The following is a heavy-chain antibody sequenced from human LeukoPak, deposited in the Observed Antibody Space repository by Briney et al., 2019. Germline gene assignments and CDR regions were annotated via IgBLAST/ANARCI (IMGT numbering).Heavy chain of an antibody. Sequence: ASVKVSCKASGYTFTNYGISWVRQAPGQGLEWMGWISAYNGNTNYAQKLQGRVTMTTDTSTSTAYMELRSLRSDDTAVYYCARDPGIIVVPAAHMDVWGQGTTVTVSS. D-gene: IGHD2-2*01. CDR3: ARDPGIIVVPAAHMDV. CDR2: ISAYNGNT. J-gene: IGHJ6*02. V-gene: IGHV1-18*01. CDR1: GYTFTNYG.